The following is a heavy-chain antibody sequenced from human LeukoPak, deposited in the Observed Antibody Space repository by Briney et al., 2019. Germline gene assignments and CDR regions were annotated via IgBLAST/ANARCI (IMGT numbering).Heavy chain of an antibody. CDR2: INAGNGNT. CDR3: ARSGIAVAVSSFDY. Sequence: GASVKVSCKASGCTFTSYAMHWVRQAPGQRLEWMGWINAGNGNTKYSQKFQGRVTITRDTSASTAYMELSSLRSEDTAVYYCARSGIAVAVSSFDYWGQGTLVTVSS. J-gene: IGHJ4*02. V-gene: IGHV1-3*01. CDR1: GCTFTSYA. D-gene: IGHD6-19*01.